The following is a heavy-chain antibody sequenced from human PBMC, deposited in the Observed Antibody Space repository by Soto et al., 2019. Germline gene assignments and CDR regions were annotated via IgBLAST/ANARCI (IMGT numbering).Heavy chain of an antibody. J-gene: IGHJ4*02. Sequence: QVQLVQSGAVVKKPGASVKVSCKASGYTFTSYYMHWVRQAPGQGLEWMGIINPSGGSTSYAQKFQGRVTMTRDTSTSTVYMELSSLRSEDTAVYYCARDRCSSTSCYAFDYWGQGTLVTVSS. CDR2: INPSGGST. D-gene: IGHD2-2*01. CDR1: GYTFTSYY. V-gene: IGHV1-46*01. CDR3: ARDRCSSTSCYAFDY.